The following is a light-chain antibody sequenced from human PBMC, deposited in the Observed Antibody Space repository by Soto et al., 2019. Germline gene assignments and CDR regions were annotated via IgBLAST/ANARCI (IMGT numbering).Light chain of an antibody. Sequence: QSALTQPASVSGSPGQSITISCTGTSSAVGSYNRVSWYQQHPGKAPKVMIYEVTKRHSGVSNRFSGSKSGNTASLTISGLQAEDEADSYCCSYAGGRNLRLIFGGGTKLTVL. CDR1: SSAVGSYNR. CDR2: EVT. CDR3: CSYAGGRNLRLI. V-gene: IGLV2-23*02. J-gene: IGLJ2*01.